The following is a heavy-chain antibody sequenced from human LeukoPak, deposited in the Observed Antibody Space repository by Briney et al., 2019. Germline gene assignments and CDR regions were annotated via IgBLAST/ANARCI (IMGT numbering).Heavy chain of an antibody. J-gene: IGHJ4*02. CDR1: GFTFGSYA. Sequence: PGGSLRLSCAASGFTFGSYAMSWVRQAPGKGLEWVSGVAASAGSTDYADSVKGRFTISRDNSKNTLYLQMNSLRAEDTAVYYCAKRHSSGYQGDFDYWGQGTLVTVSS. D-gene: IGHD3-22*01. CDR3: AKRHSSGYQGDFDY. CDR2: VAASAGST. V-gene: IGHV3-23*01.